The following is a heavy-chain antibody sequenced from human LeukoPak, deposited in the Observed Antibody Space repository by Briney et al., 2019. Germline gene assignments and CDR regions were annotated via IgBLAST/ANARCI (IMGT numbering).Heavy chain of an antibody. Sequence: ASVNVSCTASGGTFSSYAISWVRQAPGQGLEWMGRIIPILGMANYAQKLQGRVTITADKSTSTAYMELSSLRSEDTAVYYCAREFPYCGGDCYSPYFDYWGQGTLVTVSS. CDR1: GGTFSSYA. D-gene: IGHD2-21*02. CDR2: IIPILGMA. J-gene: IGHJ4*02. V-gene: IGHV1-69*04. CDR3: AREFPYCGGDCYSPYFDY.